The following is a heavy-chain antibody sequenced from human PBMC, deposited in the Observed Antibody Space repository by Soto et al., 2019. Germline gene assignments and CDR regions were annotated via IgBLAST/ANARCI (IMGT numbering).Heavy chain of an antibody. CDR3: ARSKEYYNGYYPPYYFDY. Sequence: QVQLVHSGAEVKKPGSSVMVSCKTSGGTFRTYAINWVRQAPGQGLEWMGSIIPLLGSVKYAQRFQGRVKITADESTSTAYMELSSLRFEDTAVFYCARSKEYYNGYYPPYYFDYLGQGTLVTVSS. V-gene: IGHV1-69*15. CDR2: IIPLLGSV. J-gene: IGHJ4*02. D-gene: IGHD3-10*01. CDR1: GGTFRTYA.